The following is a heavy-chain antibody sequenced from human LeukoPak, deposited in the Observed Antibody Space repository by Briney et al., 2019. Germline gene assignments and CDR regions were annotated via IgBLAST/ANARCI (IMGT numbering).Heavy chain of an antibody. V-gene: IGHV4-59*01. CDR1: GGYISSYY. J-gene: IGHJ1*01. CDR2: IYYSGST. Sequence: SETLSLTCTVSGGYISSYYWSWIRQPPGKGLEWIGYIYYSGSTYYNPSLKSRVTISVDTSKNQFSLKLSSVTAADTAVYYCARLGYGGNSRGYFQHWGQGTLVTVSS. CDR3: ARLGYGGNSRGYFQH. D-gene: IGHD4-23*01.